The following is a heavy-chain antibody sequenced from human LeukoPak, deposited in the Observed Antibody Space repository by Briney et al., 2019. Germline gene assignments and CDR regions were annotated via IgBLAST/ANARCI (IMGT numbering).Heavy chain of an antibody. CDR2: FDPEDGET. CDR1: GYTLTELS. J-gene: IGHJ3*02. CDR3: AREGISGLRDGYNLYAFDI. Sequence: ASVKVSCKVYGYTLTELSMHWVRQAPGKGLEWMGGFDPEDGETIYAQKFQGRVTMTRDMSTSTVYMELSSLRSEDTAVYYCAREGISGLRDGYNLYAFDIWGQGTMVTVSS. V-gene: IGHV1-24*01. D-gene: IGHD5-24*01.